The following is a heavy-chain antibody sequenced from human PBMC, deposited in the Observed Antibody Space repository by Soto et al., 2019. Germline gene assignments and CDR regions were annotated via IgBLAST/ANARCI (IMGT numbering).Heavy chain of an antibody. CDR2: IWYDGSNK. Sequence: GGSLRLSCAASGFTFSSYGMHWVRQAPGKGLEWVAVIWYDGSNKYYADSVKGRFTISRDNSKNTLYLQMNSLRAEDTAVYYCARDAADCGGDCYSEFDYWGQGTLVTVSS. V-gene: IGHV3-33*01. D-gene: IGHD2-21*02. CDR1: GFTFSSYG. J-gene: IGHJ4*02. CDR3: ARDAADCGGDCYSEFDY.